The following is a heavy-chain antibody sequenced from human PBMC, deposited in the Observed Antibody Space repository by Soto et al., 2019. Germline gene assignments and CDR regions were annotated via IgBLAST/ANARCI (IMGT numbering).Heavy chain of an antibody. Sequence: QLQLQESGPGLVKPSEPRSLTCTVSGGSISSSSYYWGLIRQHPWKGLEWIGSIYYSGRTYYNPSLKSRVTIAVDTSKNQFSLKLSSVTAADTAVYYGARHESGTTVSPKFDYWGQGTLVTVSS. CDR1: GGSISSSSYY. CDR3: ARHESGTTVSPKFDY. CDR2: IYYSGRT. J-gene: IGHJ4*02. V-gene: IGHV4-39*01. D-gene: IGHD1-7*01.